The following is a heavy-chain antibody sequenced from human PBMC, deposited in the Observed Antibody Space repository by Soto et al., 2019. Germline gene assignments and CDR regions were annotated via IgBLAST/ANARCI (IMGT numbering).Heavy chain of an antibody. V-gene: IGHV3-21*01. CDR3: ARDPGGDSSASFDY. J-gene: IGHJ4*02. Sequence: GGSLRLSCAASGFTFSSYSMNWVRQAPGKGLEWVSSISSSSSYIYYADSVKGRFTVSRDNAKNSLYLQMNSLRAEDTAVYYCARDPGGDSSASFDYWGQGTLVTVSS. CDR2: ISSSSSYI. D-gene: IGHD4-17*01. CDR1: GFTFSSYS.